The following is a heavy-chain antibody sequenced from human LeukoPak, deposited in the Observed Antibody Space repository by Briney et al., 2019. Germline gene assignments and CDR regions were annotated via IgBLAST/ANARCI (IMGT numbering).Heavy chain of an antibody. V-gene: IGHV3-20*04. CDR3: ARDGDYYDSSGYHAHPDY. CDR1: GFTFDGYG. CDR2: INWNGGST. Sequence: PGGSLRLSCAASGFTFDGYGMSWVRQAPGKGLEWVSGINWNGGSTGYADSVKGRFTISRDNAKNSLYLQMNSLRAEDTALYYCARDGDYYDSSGYHAHPDYWGQGTLVTVSS. J-gene: IGHJ4*02. D-gene: IGHD3-22*01.